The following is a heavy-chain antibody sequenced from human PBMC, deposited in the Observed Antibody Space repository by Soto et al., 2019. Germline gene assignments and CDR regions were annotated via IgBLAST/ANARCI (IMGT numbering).Heavy chain of an antibody. CDR1: GYTFTSYG. J-gene: IGHJ5*02. CDR3: ASGSSGLGWFDP. V-gene: IGHV1-18*01. CDR2: ISAYNGNT. Sequence: ASVKVSCTASGYTFTSYGISWVRQAPGQGLEWMGWISAYNGNTNYAQKLQGRVTMTTDTSTSTAYMELRSLRSDDTAVYYCASGSSGLGWFDPWGQGTLVTVSS. D-gene: IGHD3-22*01.